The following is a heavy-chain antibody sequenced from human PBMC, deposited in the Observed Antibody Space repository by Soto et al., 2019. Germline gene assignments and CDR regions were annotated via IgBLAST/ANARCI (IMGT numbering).Heavy chain of an antibody. D-gene: IGHD2-15*01. V-gene: IGHV4-59*01. CDR3: ARGLLGRGVYYFDY. CDR2: IYYSGST. J-gene: IGHJ4*02. Sequence: PSETLSLTCTVSGGSISSYYWSWIRQPPGKGLEWIGYIYYSGSTNYNPSLKSRVTISVDTSKNQFSLKLSSVTAADTAVYYCARGLLGRGVYYFDYWGQGTLVTVSS. CDR1: GGSISSYY.